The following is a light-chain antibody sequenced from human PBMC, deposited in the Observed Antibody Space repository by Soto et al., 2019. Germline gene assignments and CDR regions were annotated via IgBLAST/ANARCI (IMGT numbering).Light chain of an antibody. CDR2: GAS. CDR3: QQHNNSPLT. Sequence: EIVMTQSPATLSVSPWERATLSCRASHIVSSNLAWYQQKPGQAPRLLVYGASTRATGIPARFSGSGSGTQFTLTISGLQSEDFAVYYCQQHNNSPLTFGGGTKV. J-gene: IGKJ4*01. CDR1: HIVSSN. V-gene: IGKV3-15*01.